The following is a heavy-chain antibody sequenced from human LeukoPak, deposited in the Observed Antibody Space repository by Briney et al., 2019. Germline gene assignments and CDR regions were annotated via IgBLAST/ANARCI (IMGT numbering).Heavy chain of an antibody. CDR2: MNPNSGNT. J-gene: IGHJ4*02. V-gene: IGHV1-8*02. D-gene: IGHD6-6*01. Sequence: GASVKVSCKASGYTFTSYGISWVRQAPGQGLEWMGWMNPNSGNTGYAQKFQGRVTMTRNTSISTAYMELSSLRSEDTAVYYCARVAFRSSSYISGIDYWGQGTLVTVSS. CDR3: ARVAFRSSSYISGIDY. CDR1: GYTFTSYG.